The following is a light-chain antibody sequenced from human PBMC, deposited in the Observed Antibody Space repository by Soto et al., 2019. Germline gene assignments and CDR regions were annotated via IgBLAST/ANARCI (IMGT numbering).Light chain of an antibody. V-gene: IGKV3-20*01. CDR1: LSVSSSY. Sequence: EIVLTQSPGTLSLSPGERATLSCRASLSVSSSYLAWYQQKPGQAPRLLVYGASSRATGIPDRFSGSGSGTDFTLTISRLEPEDFAVYYCQQYGSSPWTFGQGTKVEFK. CDR3: QQYGSSPWT. J-gene: IGKJ1*01. CDR2: GAS.